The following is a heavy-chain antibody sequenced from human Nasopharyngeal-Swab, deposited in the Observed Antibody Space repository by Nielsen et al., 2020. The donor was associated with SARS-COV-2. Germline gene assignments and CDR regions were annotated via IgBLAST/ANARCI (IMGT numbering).Heavy chain of an antibody. D-gene: IGHD3-22*01. CDR3: ARDIEAWLVVPSLSVDY. Sequence: ASVKVSCKASGYSFRWYGSNWVRQAPGQGLEGMGWISVYNADTNYAQKIQGRVSMTTDTYTSTAYMELRSLRSDDTAVYYCARDIEAWLVVPSLSVDYWGQGTLVTVSS. J-gene: IGHJ4*02. CDR2: ISVYNADT. V-gene: IGHV1-18*01. CDR1: GYSFRWYG.